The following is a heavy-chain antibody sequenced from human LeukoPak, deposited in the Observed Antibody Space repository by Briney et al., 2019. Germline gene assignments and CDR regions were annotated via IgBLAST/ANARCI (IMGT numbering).Heavy chain of an antibody. J-gene: IGHJ3*02. V-gene: IGHV5-51*01. Sequence: GESLKISCKGSGYSFTSCWIGWVRQMPGKGLEWMGIIYPGDSDTRYSPSFQGQVTISADKSTNTAYLQWSSLKAPDTAMYYCARSRAPGAADAFDIWGQGTMVTVSS. CDR2: IYPGDSDT. CDR3: ARSRAPGAADAFDI. D-gene: IGHD7-27*01. CDR1: GYSFTSCW.